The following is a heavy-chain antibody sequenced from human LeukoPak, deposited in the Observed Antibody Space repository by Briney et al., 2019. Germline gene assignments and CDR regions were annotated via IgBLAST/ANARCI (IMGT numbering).Heavy chain of an antibody. CDR3: ARVGTAEGTLEDY. J-gene: IGHJ4*02. CDR2: IKNDGSEK. Sequence: GGSLRLSCAASGFTFSNYWMSRVRQPPGKGLEWVANIKNDGSEKYYVDSVKGRFTISRDNPKNSLYLQMNSLRAEDTAVYYCARVGTAEGTLEDYWGQGTLVTVSS. D-gene: IGHD6-13*01. CDR1: GFTFSNYW. V-gene: IGHV3-7*01.